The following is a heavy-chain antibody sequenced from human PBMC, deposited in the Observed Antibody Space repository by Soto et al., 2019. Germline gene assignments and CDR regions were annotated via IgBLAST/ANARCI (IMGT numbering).Heavy chain of an antibody. CDR3: AKPGGDYYGSGSYYNDDYDYGMDV. J-gene: IGHJ6*02. CDR1: GYTFTSYA. D-gene: IGHD3-10*01. Sequence: ASVKVSCKASGYTFTSYAMKWVRQAPGQGLEWMGWINTNTGNPTYAQGFTGRFVFSLDTSVSTAYLQICSLKAEDTAVYYCAKPGGDYYGSGSYYNDDYDYGMDVWGQGTTVTVSS. V-gene: IGHV7-4-1*01. CDR2: INTNTGNP.